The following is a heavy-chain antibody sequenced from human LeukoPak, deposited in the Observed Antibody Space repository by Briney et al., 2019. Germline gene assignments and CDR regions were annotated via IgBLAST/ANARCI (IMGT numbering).Heavy chain of an antibody. CDR1: GFTFSSYS. V-gene: IGHV3-48*01. Sequence: PGGSLRLSCAASGFTFSSYSMNWVRQAPGKGLEWVSYISSSSSTIYYADSVKGRFTISRDNAKNSLYLQMNSLRAEDTAVYYCARDSLVRGLPPWYYYYGMDVWGQGTTVTVPS. D-gene: IGHD3-10*01. CDR2: ISSSSSTI. CDR3: ARDSLVRGLPPWYYYYGMDV. J-gene: IGHJ6*02.